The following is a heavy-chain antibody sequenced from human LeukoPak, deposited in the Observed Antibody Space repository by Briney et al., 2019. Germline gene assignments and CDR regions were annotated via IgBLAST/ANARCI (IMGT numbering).Heavy chain of an antibody. CDR1: GASFTSYY. CDR2: IYYSGSA. CDR3: ARDRQWLAINWFDH. D-gene: IGHD6-19*01. Sequence: SETLSLTCTVSGASFTSYYWSWIRQPPGKGLEWIGNIYYSGSAKYNPSLKNRLTISVDTSKSQFSLKLSFVTAADTAVYYCARDRQWLAINWFDHWGQGTLVTVSS. V-gene: IGHV4-59*01. J-gene: IGHJ5*02.